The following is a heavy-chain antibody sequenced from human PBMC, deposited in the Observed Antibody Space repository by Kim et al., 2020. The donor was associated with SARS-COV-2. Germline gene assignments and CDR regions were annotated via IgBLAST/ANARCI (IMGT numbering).Heavy chain of an antibody. CDR2: IYPGDSDT. D-gene: IGHD1-20*01. Sequence: GESLKISCKGSGYSFTSYWIGWVRQMPGKGLEWMGIIYPGDSDTRSRPSFQGQVTIPADKSISTAYLQWSSLKASDTAMYYCARRYNWNWFDPWGQGTLVTVSS. CDR1: GYSFTSYW. V-gene: IGHV5-51*01. J-gene: IGHJ5*02. CDR3: ARRYNWNWFDP.